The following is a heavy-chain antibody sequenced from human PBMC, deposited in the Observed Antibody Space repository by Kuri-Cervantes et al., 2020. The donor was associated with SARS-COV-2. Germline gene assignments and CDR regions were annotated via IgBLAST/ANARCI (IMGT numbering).Heavy chain of an antibody. V-gene: IGHV4-61*09. CDR1: GGSISSGSYY. Sequence: SETLSLTCTVSGGSISSGSYYWSWIRQPAGKGLEWIGYIYTSGGTNYNPSLKSRVTISVDTSKNQFSLKLSSVTAADTAVYYCARMANYYDSSGYENDAFDIWGQGTMVTVSS. J-gene: IGHJ3*02. CDR2: IYTSGGT. D-gene: IGHD3-22*01. CDR3: ARMANYYDSSGYENDAFDI.